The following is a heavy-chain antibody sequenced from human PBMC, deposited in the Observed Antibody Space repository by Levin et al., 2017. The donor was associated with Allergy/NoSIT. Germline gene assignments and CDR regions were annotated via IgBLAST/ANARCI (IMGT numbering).Heavy chain of an antibody. Sequence: PGGSLRLSCAASGFMFISYTMGWVRQAPGKGLEWVSSINTRSDYIYYGDSVKGRFTISRDNAKNSLYLQMNSLRAEDTAVYYCARDLWGYDNRTYYYDRWGQGTVVTVSS. V-gene: IGHV3-21*01. D-gene: IGHD3-22*01. J-gene: IGHJ5*02. CDR1: GFMFISYT. CDR3: ARDLWGYDNRTYYYDR. CDR2: INTRSDYI.